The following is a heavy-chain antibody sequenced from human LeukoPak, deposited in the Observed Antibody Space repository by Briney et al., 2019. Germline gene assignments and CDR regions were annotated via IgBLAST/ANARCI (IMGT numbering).Heavy chain of an antibody. J-gene: IGHJ4*02. CDR2: ISYDGSNK. D-gene: IGHD4/OR15-4a*01. CDR1: GFTFSSYG. V-gene: IGHV3-30*18. CDR3: AKEGGVLVGGYYFDY. Sequence: PGGSLRLSCAASGFTFSSYGMHWVRQAPGKGLEWVAVISYDGSNKYYADSVKGRFTISRDNSKNTLYLQMNSLRAEDTAVYYCAKEGGVLVGGYYFDYWGQGTLVTVSS.